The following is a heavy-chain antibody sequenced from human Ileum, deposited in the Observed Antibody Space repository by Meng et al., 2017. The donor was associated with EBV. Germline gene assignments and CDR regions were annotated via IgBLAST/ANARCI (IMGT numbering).Heavy chain of an antibody. V-gene: IGHV4-39*01. Sequence: LQLQESDPGLLKPSETLSLTFSVSGGSITSYSYYWGWIRQPPGKGLEWIATIYHTGSTYYNPSLKSRVTISVDTSKNEFSLKVTSVTAADTALYYCARRDTAWFDPWGRGTLVTVSS. J-gene: IGHJ5*02. CDR1: GGSITSYSYY. CDR3: ARRDTAWFDP. D-gene: IGHD2-21*02. CDR2: IYHTGST.